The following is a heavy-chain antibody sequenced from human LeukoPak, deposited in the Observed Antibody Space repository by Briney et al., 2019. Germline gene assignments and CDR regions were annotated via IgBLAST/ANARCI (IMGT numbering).Heavy chain of an antibody. V-gene: IGHV1-46*01. CDR2: INPSGGST. Sequence: GASVKVSCKASGYTFTSYYMHWVRQAPGQGLEWMGIINPSGGSTSYAQKFQGRVTMTRDTSTSTVYMELSSLRSEDTAVYYCARAFPYCSGGSCYYRETNGYYFDYWGRGTLVTVSS. J-gene: IGHJ4*02. CDR3: ARAFPYCSGGSCYYRETNGYYFDY. CDR1: GYTFTSYY. D-gene: IGHD2-15*01.